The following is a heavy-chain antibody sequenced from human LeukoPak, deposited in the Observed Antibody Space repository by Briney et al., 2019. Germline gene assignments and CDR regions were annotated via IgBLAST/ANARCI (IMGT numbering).Heavy chain of an antibody. Sequence: SETLSLTCTVSGDSISSFYWSWIRQPPGKGLEWIWYIYHNGITNYNPFLKSRVTISIDMSKTQFSLKLSSVTAADTAVYYCARISRFSWTPYYFDYWSQGTLVIVSS. D-gene: IGHD3/OR15-3a*01. J-gene: IGHJ4*02. CDR1: GDSISSFY. CDR2: IYHNGIT. CDR3: ARISRFSWTPYYFDY. V-gene: IGHV4-59*01.